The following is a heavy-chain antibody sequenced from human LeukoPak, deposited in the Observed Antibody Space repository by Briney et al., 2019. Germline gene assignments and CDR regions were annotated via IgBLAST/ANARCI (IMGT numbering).Heavy chain of an antibody. CDR3: ARAWATYDYVWGSPLSL. Sequence: KPSETLSLTCTVSGGSISSGDYYWSWIRQPPGKGLEWIGYIYYSGSTYYNPSLKSRVTISVDTSKNQFSLKLSSVTAADTAVYYCARAWATYDYVWGSPLSLWSQGTMVTVSS. J-gene: IGHJ3*01. V-gene: IGHV4-30-4*01. CDR2: IYYSGST. CDR1: GGSISSGDYY. D-gene: IGHD3-16*01.